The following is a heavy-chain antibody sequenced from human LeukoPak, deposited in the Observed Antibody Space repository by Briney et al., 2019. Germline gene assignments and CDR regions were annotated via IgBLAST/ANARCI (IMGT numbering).Heavy chain of an antibody. CDR2: ISAYNGGT. V-gene: IGHV1-18*01. Sequence: ASVKVSCKSSGYTFTSYGISWVRQAPGQGLEWMGWISAYNGGTKNAQKFQGRVTMTRDTSISTAYMELNRLTSDDTAVYYCATYSNSTLQYYYGLDVWGQGTTVTVSS. CDR3: ATYSNSTLQYYYGLDV. D-gene: IGHD6-6*01. J-gene: IGHJ6*02. CDR1: GYTFTSYG.